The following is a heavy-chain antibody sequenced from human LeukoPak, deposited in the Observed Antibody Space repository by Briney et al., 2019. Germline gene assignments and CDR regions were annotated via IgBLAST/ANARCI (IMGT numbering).Heavy chain of an antibody. CDR3: ARALPHRRLMDTTMEQHWFDP. Sequence: ASVKVSCKASGYTFTSYYIHWVRQAPGQGLEWMGLINPSAGSTNYAQKFQGRVTMTRDTSTSTVYMELSSLRSEDTAVYYCARALPHRRLMDTTMEQHWFDPWGQGTLVTVSS. D-gene: IGHD5-18*01. CDR1: GYTFTSYY. V-gene: IGHV1-46*01. J-gene: IGHJ5*02. CDR2: INPSAGST.